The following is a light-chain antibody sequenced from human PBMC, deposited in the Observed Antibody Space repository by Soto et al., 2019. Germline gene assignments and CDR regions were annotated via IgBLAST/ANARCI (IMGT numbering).Light chain of an antibody. V-gene: IGLV2-14*01. J-gene: IGLJ1*01. Sequence: QSVLTQPASVSGSRGQSITISCTGTSSDVGGYNHVSWYQQHPGKAPKLIIFEVRNRPSGVSDRFSASKSGNTASLTISGLQTEDEAVYYCSSYASSSSYAFGTGTKVTVL. CDR1: SSDVGGYNH. CDR2: EVR. CDR3: SSYASSSSYA.